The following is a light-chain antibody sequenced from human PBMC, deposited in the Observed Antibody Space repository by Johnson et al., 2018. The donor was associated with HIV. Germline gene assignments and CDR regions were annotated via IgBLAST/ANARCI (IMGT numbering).Light chain of an antibody. Sequence: QSVLTQPPSVSAAPGQKVTISCSGSSSNIGNNYVSWYQQLPGTAPKLLIYDNNKRPSGIPDRFSGSKSGTSATLGITGLQTGDEADYYCGTWNSSLSGGPDVFGTGTKVTAL. CDR1: SSNIGNNY. CDR2: DNN. CDR3: GTWNSSLSGGPDV. J-gene: IGLJ1*01. V-gene: IGLV1-51*01.